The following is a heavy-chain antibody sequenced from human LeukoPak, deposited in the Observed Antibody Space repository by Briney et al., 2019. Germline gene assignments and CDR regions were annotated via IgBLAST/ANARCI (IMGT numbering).Heavy chain of an antibody. CDR2: IYYSGST. Sequence: SQTLSLTCTVSGGFISSGDYYWSWIRQPPGKGLEWIGYIYYSGSTYYNPSLKSRVTISVDTSKNQFSLKLSSVTAADTAVYYCARVRWSGYYIDTVYYFDYWGQGTLVTVSS. CDR3: ARVRWSGYYIDTVYYFDY. V-gene: IGHV4-30-4*08. D-gene: IGHD3-3*01. CDR1: GGFISSGDYY. J-gene: IGHJ4*02.